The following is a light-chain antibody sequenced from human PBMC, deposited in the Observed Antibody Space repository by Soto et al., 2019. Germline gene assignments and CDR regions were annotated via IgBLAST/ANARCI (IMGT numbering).Light chain of an antibody. CDR2: EVS. J-gene: IGLJ2*01. V-gene: IGLV2-14*01. Sequence: QSALTQPASVSGSPGQSITISCTGTSSDVGGYNYVSLYQQHPGKAPKLMIYEVSNRPSGVSNRFSGSKSGNTASLTISGLQAEDEADYYCSSYTRNSTLVFGGGTKLTVL. CDR3: SSYTRNSTLV. CDR1: SSDVGGYNY.